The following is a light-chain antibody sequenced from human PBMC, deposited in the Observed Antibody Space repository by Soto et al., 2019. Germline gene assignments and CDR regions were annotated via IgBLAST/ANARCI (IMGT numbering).Light chain of an antibody. CDR1: QTVRNNY. CDR2: DAS. CDR3: QQFSSYLLT. Sequence: VLTQSPGTLSLSPGARVTLSCRASQTVRNNYLAWYQQKPGQAPRLLIYDASSTATGIPDRFSGGGSGTDFTLTISRLEPDDCAVYYCQQFSSYLLTFGGGTKV. J-gene: IGKJ4*01. V-gene: IGKV3-20*01.